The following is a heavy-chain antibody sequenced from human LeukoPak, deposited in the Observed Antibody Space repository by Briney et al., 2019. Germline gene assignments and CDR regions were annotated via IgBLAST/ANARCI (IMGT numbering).Heavy chain of an antibody. CDR3: AKFDYGDY. V-gene: IGHV3-23*01. CDR2: IYENGGTT. Sequence: GGSLRLSCVGSGFTFRSHAMSWVRQAPEKGLEFVSGIYENGGTTYYADSVKGRLTISRDTSKNTLYLQMNSLRAEDTAVYHCAKFDYGDYWGQGTLVTVSS. D-gene: IGHD3-16*01. J-gene: IGHJ4*02. CDR1: GFTFRSHA.